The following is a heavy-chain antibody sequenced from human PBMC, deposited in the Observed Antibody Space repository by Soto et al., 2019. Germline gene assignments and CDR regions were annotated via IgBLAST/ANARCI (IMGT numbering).Heavy chain of an antibody. V-gene: IGHV3-23*01. D-gene: IGHD3-10*01. CDR2: ISDNGYTT. J-gene: IGHJ4*02. CDR3: AEAPTISLYSVY. Sequence: EVQLLESGGGLVQPGGSLRLSCAASGFTFNNYAMNWVRQAPGKGLEWVSVISDNGYTTHYADSVKGRFTNSRDNSKNTLYMQMNSQSAEVTSVYYCAEAPTISLYSVYWAQGTLVTVSS. CDR1: GFTFNNYA.